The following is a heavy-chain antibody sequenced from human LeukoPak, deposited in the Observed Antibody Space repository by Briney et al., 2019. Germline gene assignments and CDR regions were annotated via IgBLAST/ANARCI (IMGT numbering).Heavy chain of an antibody. CDR3: ARAKSRYYDFWSGYSY. V-gene: IGHV1-46*01. Sequence: GASVKVSCQASGYTFTSYYMHWVGQAPRQGLEGMGIINPSGGSIRYAQKFQGRVTMTRYTSTSTVYMELSSLRSEDTAVYYCARAKSRYYDFWSGYSYWGQGTLVTVSS. CDR1: GYTFTSYY. D-gene: IGHD3-3*01. J-gene: IGHJ4*02. CDR2: INPSGGSI.